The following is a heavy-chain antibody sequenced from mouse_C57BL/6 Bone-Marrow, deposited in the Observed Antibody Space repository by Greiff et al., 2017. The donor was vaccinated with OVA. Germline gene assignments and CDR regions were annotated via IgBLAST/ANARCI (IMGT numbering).Heavy chain of an antibody. D-gene: IGHD1-1*01. V-gene: IGHV1-62-2*01. CDR2: FYPGSGSI. J-gene: IGHJ3*01. Sequence: VQLKQSGAELVKPGASVKLSCKASGYTFTEYTIHWVKQRSGQGLEWIGWFYPGSGSIKYNEKFKDKATLTADKSSSTVYMELSRLTSEDSAVYFCARHDPPYYYGSRPAFAYWGQGTLVTVSA. CDR1: GYTFTEYT. CDR3: ARHDPPYYYGSRPAFAY.